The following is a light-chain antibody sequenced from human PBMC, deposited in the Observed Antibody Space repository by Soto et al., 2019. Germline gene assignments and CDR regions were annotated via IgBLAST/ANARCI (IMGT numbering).Light chain of an antibody. CDR2: RTS. CDR1: QSISSN. V-gene: IGKV3-20*01. Sequence: EIVMTQSPAPLSVSPGERATLSCKASQSISSNLAWYQQKPGQAPRLIMFRTSSRATGFPARFSGSGSGTDFTLTISRLEPEDVAVYYCQLYGSSLWTFGQGTKVDIK. CDR3: QLYGSSLWT. J-gene: IGKJ1*01.